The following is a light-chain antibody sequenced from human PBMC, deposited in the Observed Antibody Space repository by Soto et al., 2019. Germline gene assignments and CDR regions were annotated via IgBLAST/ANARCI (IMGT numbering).Light chain of an antibody. CDR3: QQWVT. CDR2: DAS. CDR1: QDISNY. Sequence: DIQMTQSPSSLSASVGDRVTITCQASQDISNYLNWYQQKPGKAPKLLIYDASNLETGVPSRFSGSGSGTDFTFTISSLQPEDIATYDCQQWVTFGPGTKVDIK. V-gene: IGKV1-33*01. J-gene: IGKJ3*01.